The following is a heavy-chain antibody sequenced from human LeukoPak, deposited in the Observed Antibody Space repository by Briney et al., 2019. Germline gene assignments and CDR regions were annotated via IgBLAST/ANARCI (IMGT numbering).Heavy chain of an antibody. V-gene: IGHV3-23*01. CDR1: GFTFSTYP. CDR2: ISDSGGNT. J-gene: IGHJ6*03. D-gene: IGHD6-13*01. CDR3: ARSAAAGFSYYSYYLDV. Sequence: GGSLRLSCAASGFTFSTYPMSWVRQAPGKGLDWVSAISDSGGNTQYADSVKGRFTISRDNSKNTLYLQMNSLRAEDTAVYYCARSAAAGFSYYSYYLDVWGKGTTVTIFS.